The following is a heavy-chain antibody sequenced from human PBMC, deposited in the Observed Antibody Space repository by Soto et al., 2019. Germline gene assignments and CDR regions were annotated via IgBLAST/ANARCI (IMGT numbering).Heavy chain of an antibody. D-gene: IGHD6-19*01. J-gene: IGHJ4*02. Sequence: GGSLRLSCVGSGFTVSSYEIHWVRQSPGKGLDWVAVISSGGRHQFYTDSVRGRFTISRDDSKDTVYLQMNNLTPQDAAVYYCAKDAVPGPPDYFDFWGQGTLVTVSS. CDR2: ISSGGRHQ. V-gene: IGHV3-30*04. CDR1: GFTVSSYE. CDR3: AKDAVPGPPDYFDF.